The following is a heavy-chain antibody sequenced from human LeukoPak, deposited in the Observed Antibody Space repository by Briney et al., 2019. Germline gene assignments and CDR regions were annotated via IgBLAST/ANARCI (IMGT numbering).Heavy chain of an antibody. Sequence: ASVKVSCKASGYTFTGYYMHWVRQAPGQGLEWMGWINPNSGATNYAQKFQGRVTMTRDTSISTAYMELSRLRSDDTAVYYCARGPKRYCSSTSCYKVRGNWFDPWGQGTLVTVSS. CDR1: GYTFTGYY. CDR3: ARGPKRYCSSTSCYKVRGNWFDP. J-gene: IGHJ5*02. D-gene: IGHD2-2*02. V-gene: IGHV1-2*02. CDR2: INPNSGAT.